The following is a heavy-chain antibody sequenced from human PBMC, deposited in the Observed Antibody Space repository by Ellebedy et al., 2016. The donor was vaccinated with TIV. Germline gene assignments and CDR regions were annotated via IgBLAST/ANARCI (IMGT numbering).Heavy chain of an antibody. J-gene: IGHJ5*02. CDR3: VRDMVQGMVARYLWFDH. CDR2: LDARVGST. CDR1: GYTFTRYY. V-gene: IGHV1-46*01. Sequence: ASVKVSCKTSGYTFTRYYFHWIRQAPGQGLEWMGVLDARVGSTTYSQKLQGRLTLTRDTSTRTVYMELRNLRYDDTAVYYCVRDMVQGMVARYLWFDHWGQGTLVTVSS. D-gene: IGHD5-12*01.